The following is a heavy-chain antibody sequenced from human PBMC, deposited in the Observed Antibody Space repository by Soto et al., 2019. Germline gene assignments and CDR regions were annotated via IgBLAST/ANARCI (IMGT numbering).Heavy chain of an antibody. CDR2: IKSKTDGGTT. Sequence: EVQLVESGGGLVKPGGSLRLSCAASGFTFSNAWMSWVRQAPGKGLEWVGRIKSKTDGGTTDYAAPVKGRFTISRDDSKNTLYLQMNSLKTEDTAVYYCTTDQARDRVGYNPFDYWGQGTLVTVSS. CDR1: GFTFSNAW. J-gene: IGHJ4*02. D-gene: IGHD5-12*01. V-gene: IGHV3-15*01. CDR3: TTDQARDRVGYNPFDY.